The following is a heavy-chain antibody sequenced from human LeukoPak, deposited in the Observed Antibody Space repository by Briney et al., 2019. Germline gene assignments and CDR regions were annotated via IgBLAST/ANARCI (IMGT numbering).Heavy chain of an antibody. Sequence: AQTLSLTSTVSARSISSSNYYWGRIRQPPGKGLEWIGRVLYSGSTYYNPSLKSRVTVSVDTSKNQSCLKLSSLTAAHTAAYSCGRVWGGWVLRYYFDLWGRGTLVTVSS. V-gene: IGHV4-39*07. CDR1: ARSISSSNYY. CDR2: VLYSGST. D-gene: IGHD6-19*01. CDR3: GRVWGGWVLRYYFDL. J-gene: IGHJ2*01.